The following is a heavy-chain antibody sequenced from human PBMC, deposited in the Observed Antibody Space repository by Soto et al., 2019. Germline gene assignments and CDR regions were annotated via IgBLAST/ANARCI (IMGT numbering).Heavy chain of an antibody. CDR2: IGAARDP. V-gene: IGHV3-13*05. Sequence: CGSMRISSTASRLRVNDYVMHWVRQTTGKGLEWVSTIGAARDPYYTGSVKHRFTISRENARNSMFLQMNSVTVGDTAVYYCARAYTGRLPRRADYYYALDVCGQGIVVTVSS. CDR1: RLRVNDYV. D-gene: IGHD2-15*01. CDR3: ARAYTGRLPRRADYYYALDV. J-gene: IGHJ6*02.